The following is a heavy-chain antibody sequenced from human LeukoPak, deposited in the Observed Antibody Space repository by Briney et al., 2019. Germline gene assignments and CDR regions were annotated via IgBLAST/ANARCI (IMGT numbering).Heavy chain of an antibody. D-gene: IGHD1-26*01. V-gene: IGHV4-30-2*01. CDR1: GGSISSGGYS. CDR2: IYHSGST. CDR3: ARGVGGSYRYDY. J-gene: IGHJ4*02. Sequence: SQTLSLTCAVSGGSISSGGYSWSWIRQPPGKGLEWIGYIYHSGSTYYNPSLKSRVTISVDRSKNQFSLKLRSVTAADTAVYYCARGVGGSYRYDYWGQGTLVTVSS.